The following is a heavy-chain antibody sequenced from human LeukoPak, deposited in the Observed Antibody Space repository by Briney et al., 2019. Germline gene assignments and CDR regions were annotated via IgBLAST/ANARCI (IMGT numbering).Heavy chain of an antibody. J-gene: IGHJ4*02. V-gene: IGHV4-39*02. D-gene: IGHD2-21*01. CDR2: IYDSGSA. CDR3: ARDRAYGDKGLDY. CDR1: GGSISSSTYS. Sequence: SETLSLTCSVSGGSISSSTYSWDWIRQPPGKGLDWIGSIYDSGSASYNPSLQSRVTISVDTSKNQFSLILTSVTAPDTAVYYCARDRAYGDKGLDYWGQGTLVTVSS.